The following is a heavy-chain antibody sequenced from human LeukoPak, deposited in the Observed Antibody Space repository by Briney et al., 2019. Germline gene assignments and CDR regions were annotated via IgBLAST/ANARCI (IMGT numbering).Heavy chain of an antibody. CDR2: ISYDGSNK. CDR1: GFTFSSYA. V-gene: IGHV3-30-3*01. J-gene: IGHJ4*02. Sequence: TGRSLRLSCAASGFTFSSYAMHWVRQAPGKGLEWVAVISYDGSNKYYADSVKGRFTISRDNAKNSLYLQMNSLRAEDTAVYYCARDVGDGYNYGYWGQGTLVTVSS. D-gene: IGHD5-24*01. CDR3: ARDVGDGYNYGY.